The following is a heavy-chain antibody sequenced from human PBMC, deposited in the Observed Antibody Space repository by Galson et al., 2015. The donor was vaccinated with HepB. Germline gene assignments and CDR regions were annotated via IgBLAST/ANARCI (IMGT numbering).Heavy chain of an antibody. D-gene: IGHD2-2*02. J-gene: IGHJ6*03. CDR2: ISPNNGYT. V-gene: IGHV1-18*01. Sequence: SVKVSCKASGYTFSSYGISWVRQAPGQGLEWMGWISPNNGYTNYAQKFQGRVTMTTDTSTSTAYMELRSLRSDDTAVYYCAREGGVEKDCSRTSCDTSLYYYYYMDVWGKGTTVTVSS. CDR3: AREGGVEKDCSRTSCDTSLYYYYYMDV. CDR1: GYTFSSYG.